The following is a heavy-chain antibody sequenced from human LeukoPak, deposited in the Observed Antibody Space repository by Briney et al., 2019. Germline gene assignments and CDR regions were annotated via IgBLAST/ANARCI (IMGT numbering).Heavy chain of an antibody. CDR1: GFTFSRHA. Sequence: GGSLRLSCVVSGFTFSRHAMTWVRQAPGKGLEWVSVISGSGNSVYYADSVKGRFTISRDNSKNTLYLQMKSLREEDTAVYFCAKDHGEGYSYGYYFEYWGQGTLVTVSS. CDR2: ISGSGNSV. V-gene: IGHV3-23*01. D-gene: IGHD5-18*01. CDR3: AKDHGEGYSYGYYFEY. J-gene: IGHJ4*02.